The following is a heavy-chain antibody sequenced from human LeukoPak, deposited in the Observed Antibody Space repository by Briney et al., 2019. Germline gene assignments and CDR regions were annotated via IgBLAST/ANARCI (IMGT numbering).Heavy chain of an antibody. V-gene: IGHV4-59*01. J-gene: IGHJ4*02. CDR1: GGSISNYW. Sequence: AQTLSLTCSVSGGSISNYWWSWIRQPPGKGLEWIGYVFVSGGNNYNPSLKSRVTISVDTPKQQFSLKLSSVTAADTAVYYCARGYSSIWNYFDYWGQGTLVTVSS. CDR2: VFVSGGN. D-gene: IGHD6-13*01. CDR3: ARGYSSIWNYFDY.